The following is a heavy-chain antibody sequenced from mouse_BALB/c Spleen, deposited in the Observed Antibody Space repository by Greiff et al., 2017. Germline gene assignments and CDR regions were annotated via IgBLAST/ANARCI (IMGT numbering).Heavy chain of an antibody. V-gene: IGHV1-5*01. CDR2: IYPGNSDT. CDR3: TRGATALYFDY. CDR1: GYSFTSYW. J-gene: IGHJ2*01. D-gene: IGHD1-2*01. Sequence: VQLKQSGTVLARPGASVKMSCKASGYSFTSYWMHWVKQRPGQGLEWIGAIYPGNSDTSYNQKFKGKAKLTAVTSASTAYMELSSLTNEDSAVYYCTRGATALYFDYWGQGTTLTVSS.